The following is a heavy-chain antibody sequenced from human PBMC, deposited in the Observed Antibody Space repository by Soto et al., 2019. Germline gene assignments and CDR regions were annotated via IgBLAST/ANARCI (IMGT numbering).Heavy chain of an antibody. CDR3: ARPPLTAGSSIYAFDL. J-gene: IGHJ3*01. CDR1: GGSISSYY. CDR2: IDYTGSA. Sequence: QVQLRESGPGLVKPSETLSLTCTVSGGSISSYYWTWLRQPPGKGLEWIGYIDYTGSANYNPSLKSPVTMSVDTSKNQFSLRLTSVTAADTGVYYCARPPLTAGSSIYAFDLWGQGTVVTVSS. D-gene: IGHD3-10*01. V-gene: IGHV4-59*01.